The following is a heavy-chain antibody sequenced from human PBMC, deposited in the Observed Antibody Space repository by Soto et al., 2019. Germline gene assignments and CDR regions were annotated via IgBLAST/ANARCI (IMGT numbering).Heavy chain of an antibody. CDR3: ARVTTMIVVAPGWFDP. CDR2: IYYSGST. J-gene: IGHJ5*02. V-gene: IGHV4-30-4*01. D-gene: IGHD3-22*01. CDR1: GGSISSGDYY. Sequence: QVQLQESGPGLVKPSQTLSLTCTVSGGSISSGDYYWSWIRQPPGKGLEWIGYIYYSGSTYYNPSLKSRVTISVDTSKNQFSLKLSSVTASDTAVYYCARVTTMIVVAPGWFDPWGQGTLVTVSS.